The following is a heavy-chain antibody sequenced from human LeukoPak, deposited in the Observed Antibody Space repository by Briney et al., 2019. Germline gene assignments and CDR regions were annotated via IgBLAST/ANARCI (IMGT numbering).Heavy chain of an antibody. J-gene: IGHJ3*02. CDR2: ISGSGGTT. CDR3: AKRDRTVTHAFDI. CDR1: GFTFSNYG. Sequence: PGGSLRLSCAASGFTFSNYGMSWVRQAPGKGLEWVSAISGSGGTTYYADCVKGRFTISRDNSENTLYLQMNSLRAEDTAVYYCAKRDRTVTHAFDIWGQGTMVTVSS. V-gene: IGHV3-23*01. D-gene: IGHD4-17*01.